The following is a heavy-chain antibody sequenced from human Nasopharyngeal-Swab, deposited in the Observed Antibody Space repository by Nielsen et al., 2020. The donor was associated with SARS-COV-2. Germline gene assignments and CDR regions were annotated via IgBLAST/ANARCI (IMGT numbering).Heavy chain of an antibody. CDR2: ISGSGSTI. J-gene: IGHJ4*02. CDR1: GFTFSSYE. CDR3: SRGDDSSGVSITLDY. Sequence: GGSLRLSCAASGFTFSSYEMNWVRPAPGKGLEWVSYISGSGSTIYYADSVKGRFTISIDKAKNSLYLQMNSLRAEDTAVYYCSRGDDSSGVSITLDYWGQGTLVTVSS. D-gene: IGHD3-22*01. V-gene: IGHV3-48*03.